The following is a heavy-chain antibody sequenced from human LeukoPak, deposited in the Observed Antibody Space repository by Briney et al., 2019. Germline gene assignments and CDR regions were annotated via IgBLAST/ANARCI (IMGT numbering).Heavy chain of an antibody. D-gene: IGHD1-26*01. CDR2: ISSSAGST. J-gene: IGHJ3*02. CDR3: AREPLLSGSYEDRAFDI. Sequence: GGSLRLSCAASGFTFSSYSMSWVRQAPGKGLEWVSGISSSAGSTYYADSVKGRFTISRDNSKNTLYLQMNSLRAEDTAVYYCAREPLLSGSYEDRAFDIWGQGTMVTVSS. CDR1: GFTFSSYS. V-gene: IGHV3-23*01.